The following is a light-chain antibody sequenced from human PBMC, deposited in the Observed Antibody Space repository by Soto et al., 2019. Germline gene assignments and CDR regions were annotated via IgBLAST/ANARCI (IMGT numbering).Light chain of an antibody. CDR2: EVS. CDR3: ISYTSSSTWV. CDR1: SSDVGGYNH. J-gene: IGLJ3*02. Sequence: QSVLTQPASVSGSPGQSITISCTGTSSDVGGYNHVSWYQHYPVKAPKLMIYEVSNRPSGVSDRFSGSRSGNTASLTISGLQAEDESDYYCISYTSSSTWVFGGGTQLTVL. V-gene: IGLV2-14*01.